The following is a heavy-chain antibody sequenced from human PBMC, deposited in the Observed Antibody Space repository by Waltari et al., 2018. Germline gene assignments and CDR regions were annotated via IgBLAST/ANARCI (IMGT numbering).Heavy chain of an antibody. CDR2: IRSKAYGGTT. J-gene: IGHJ6*03. D-gene: IGHD5-18*01. CDR1: GFTFGDYA. V-gene: IGHV3-49*04. Sequence: EVQLVESGGGLVQPGRSLRLSCTASGFTFGDYAMSWVRQAPGQGLDGVGFIRSKAYGGTTEYAASVKGRFTISRDDSKSIAYLQMNSLKTEDTAVYYCTRVQDTAPNNYYYYYYMDVWGKGTTVTVSS. CDR3: TRVQDTAPNNYYYYYYMDV.